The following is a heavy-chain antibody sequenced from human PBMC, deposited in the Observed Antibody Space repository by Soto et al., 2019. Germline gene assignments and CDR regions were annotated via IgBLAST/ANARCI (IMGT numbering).Heavy chain of an antibody. Sequence: ASVKVSCKASGGTFSSYAISWVRQAPGQGLEWMGWINPNSGGTNYAQKFQGRVTMTRDTSISTAYMELSRLRSDDTAVYYCARDESSSKRWGYNWFDPWGQGTLVTVSS. J-gene: IGHJ5*02. D-gene: IGHD6-6*01. CDR3: ARDESSSKRWGYNWFDP. V-gene: IGHV1-2*02. CDR2: INPNSGGT. CDR1: GGTFSSYA.